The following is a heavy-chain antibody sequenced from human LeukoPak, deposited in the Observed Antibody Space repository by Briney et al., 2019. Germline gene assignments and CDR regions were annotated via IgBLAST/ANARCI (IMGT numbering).Heavy chain of an antibody. CDR2: LGDSGDST. Sequence: PGGSLRLSCAASGFTLSSHGMSWVRQAPGKGLEWVSALGDSGDSTYYADSVKGLFTISRDTSKNTLYLQMNSLRAEDTAVYYRARDSPVCSYWGQGTLVTVSS. CDR1: GFTLSSHG. J-gene: IGHJ4*02. CDR3: ARDSPVCSY. V-gene: IGHV3-23*01. D-gene: IGHD3-10*02.